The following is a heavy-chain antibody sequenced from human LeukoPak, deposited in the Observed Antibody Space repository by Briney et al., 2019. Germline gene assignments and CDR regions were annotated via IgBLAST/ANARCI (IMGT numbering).Heavy chain of an antibody. D-gene: IGHD3-10*01. Sequence: SETLSLTCTVSGGSISSGGYYWSWIRQHPGKGLEWIGYIYYSGSTYYNPSLKSRVTISVDTTKNQFSLKLSSVTAADTAVYYCARDRRNGYYGSGSYSPIYGMDVWGQGTTVTVSS. CDR2: IYYSGST. CDR3: ARDRRNGYYGSGSYSPIYGMDV. CDR1: GGSISSGGYY. J-gene: IGHJ6*02. V-gene: IGHV4-31*03.